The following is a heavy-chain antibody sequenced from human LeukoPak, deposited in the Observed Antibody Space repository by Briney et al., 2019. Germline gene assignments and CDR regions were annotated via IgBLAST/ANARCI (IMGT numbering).Heavy chain of an antibody. D-gene: IGHD3-3*01. CDR1: GYAFTGYY. Sequence: ASVKVSCKASGYAFTGYYMHWVRQAPGQGLEWMGIINPSGGSTSYAQKFQGRVTMTRDTSTSTVYMELSSLRSEDTAVYCCARGFLTYYDFWSGYYNFLWFDPWGQGTLVTVSS. CDR2: INPSGGST. V-gene: IGHV1-46*03. J-gene: IGHJ5*02. CDR3: ARGFLTYYDFWSGYYNFLWFDP.